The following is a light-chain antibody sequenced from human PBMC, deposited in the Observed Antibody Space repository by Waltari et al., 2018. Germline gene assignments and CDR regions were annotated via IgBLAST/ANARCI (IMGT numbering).Light chain of an antibody. V-gene: IGLV2-8*01. J-gene: IGLJ2*01. Sequence: QSALTQPPSASGSPGQSVTIPCTGTSSDVGGYTYVSWYQHHPGNAPKLMIYEVSKRPSGVPDRFSGSKSGNTASLTVSGLQAEDEADYYCTSYAGSDNLGIFGGGTKLTVL. CDR2: EVS. CDR1: SSDVGGYTY. CDR3: TSYAGSDNLGI.